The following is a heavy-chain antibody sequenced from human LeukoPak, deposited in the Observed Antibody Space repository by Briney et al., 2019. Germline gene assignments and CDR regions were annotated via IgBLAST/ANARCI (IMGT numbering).Heavy chain of an antibody. D-gene: IGHD2-2*01. Sequence: PGGSLRLSCAASGFTFSSYAMSWVRQAPGKGLEWVSAISGSGGSTYYADSVKGRFTISRDNSKNAPYLQMNSLRAEDTAVYYCAKAVVPALENWFDPWGQGTLVTVSS. CDR3: AKAVVPALENWFDP. V-gene: IGHV3-23*01. CDR1: GFTFSSYA. J-gene: IGHJ5*02. CDR2: ISGSGGST.